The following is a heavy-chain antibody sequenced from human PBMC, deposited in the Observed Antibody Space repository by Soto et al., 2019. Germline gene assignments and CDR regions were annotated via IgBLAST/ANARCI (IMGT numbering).Heavy chain of an antibody. CDR3: ARVTKVETGNY. V-gene: IGHV1-18*01. Sequence: DSVKVSCKASGYPLTSYDISWVRQAPGQGLEWMGWISAYNGNTNYAQKLQGRVTMTTDTSTSTAYMELRSLRSDDTAVYYCARVTKVETGNYWGQGTLVTVSS. CDR1: GYPLTSYD. CDR2: ISAYNGNT. D-gene: IGHD4-17*01. J-gene: IGHJ4*02.